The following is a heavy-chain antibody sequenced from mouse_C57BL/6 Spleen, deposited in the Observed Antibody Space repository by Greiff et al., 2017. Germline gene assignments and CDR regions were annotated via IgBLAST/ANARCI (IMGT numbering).Heavy chain of an antibody. V-gene: IGHV1-15*01. Sequence: VQLQQSGAELVRPGASVTLSCKASGYTFTDYEMHWVKQTPVHGLEWIGAIDPETGGTAYNQKFKGKAILTADKSSSPAYMALRSLTSEDSAVYYCTPYGNFAYWGQGTLVTVSA. CDR1: GYTFTDYE. CDR3: TPYGNFAY. J-gene: IGHJ3*01. D-gene: IGHD2-1*01. CDR2: IDPETGGT.